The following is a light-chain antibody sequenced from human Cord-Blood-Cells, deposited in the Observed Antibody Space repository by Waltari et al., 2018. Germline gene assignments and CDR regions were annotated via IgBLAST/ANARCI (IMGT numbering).Light chain of an antibody. CDR2: CAS. CDR1: QSVSSN. J-gene: IGKJ4*01. Sequence: EIVMTPSPATLSVSPGERATISCRASQSVSSNLAWYQQKPGQAPRLLISCASTRATGIPARFSGSGSGTEFTLTISSLQSEDFAVYYCQQYNNWPPLTFGGGTKVEIK. V-gene: IGKV3-15*01. CDR3: QQYNNWPPLT.